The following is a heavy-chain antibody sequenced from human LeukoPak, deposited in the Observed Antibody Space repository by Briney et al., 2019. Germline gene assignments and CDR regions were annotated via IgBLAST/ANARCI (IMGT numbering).Heavy chain of an antibody. Sequence: ASVKVSCKASGYTFTSYGISWVRQAPGQGLEWIGWIIAYNGNTNYAQKLQGRVTMTTDTSTSTAYMELRSLRSDDTAVYHCARVNYLDCSSTSCLIFDYWGQGTLVTVSS. CDR3: ARVNYLDCSSTSCLIFDY. D-gene: IGHD2-2*01. J-gene: IGHJ4*02. CDR1: GYTFTSYG. CDR2: IIAYNGNT. V-gene: IGHV1-18*01.